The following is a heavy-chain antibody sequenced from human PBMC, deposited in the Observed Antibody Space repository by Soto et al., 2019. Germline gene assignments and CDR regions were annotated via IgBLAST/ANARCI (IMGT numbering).Heavy chain of an antibody. CDR3: ARGRYGDY. V-gene: IGHV1-18*01. CDR1: GHIFTSYG. J-gene: IGHJ4*02. D-gene: IGHD4-17*01. Sequence: QAHLVQSGPEVKKPGASVKVSCKGSGHIFTSYGIAWVRQAPGQGLGWMGWISAHNGNTEYAQKFQGRVTVTRDTSTSTAFLELRSLRSDGTGLYYCARGRYGDYGGQGALVTVSS. CDR2: ISAHNGNT.